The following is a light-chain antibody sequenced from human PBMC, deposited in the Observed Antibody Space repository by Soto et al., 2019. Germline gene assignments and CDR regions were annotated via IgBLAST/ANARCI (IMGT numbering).Light chain of an antibody. CDR2: GTS. CDR3: QQYNNLPPT. V-gene: IGKV3-15*01. Sequence: EIVMTQSPVTLSVSPGERATLSCRASQNISRSLAWYQQKPGQGPSLLIYGTSTRAGGVPARFSGGGSGTDFTLTISSLQSEDSAFYYCQQYNNLPPTFGQGTKVDIK. J-gene: IGKJ1*01. CDR1: QNISRS.